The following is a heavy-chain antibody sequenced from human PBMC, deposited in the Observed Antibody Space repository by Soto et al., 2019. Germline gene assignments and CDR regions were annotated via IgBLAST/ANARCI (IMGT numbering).Heavy chain of an antibody. CDR2: INHSGST. CDR1: GGSFSGYY. V-gene: IGHV4-34*01. Sequence: PSETLSLTCAVYGGSFSGYYWSWIRQPPGKGLEWIGEINHSGSTNYNPSLKSRVTISVDTSKNQFSLKLSSVTAADTAVYYCAGLNIVVVPAAPTDYWGQGTLVTV. CDR3: AGLNIVVVPAAPTDY. D-gene: IGHD2-2*01. J-gene: IGHJ4*02.